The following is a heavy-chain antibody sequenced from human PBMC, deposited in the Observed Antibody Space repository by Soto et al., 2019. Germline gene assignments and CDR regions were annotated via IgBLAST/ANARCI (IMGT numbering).Heavy chain of an antibody. J-gene: IGHJ4*02. Sequence: EVQLLESGGGLAQPGGSLRLSCAASAFTFSSYAMSWVRQAPGKGLEWVSAVSGSGDSTYYADSVKGRSTISRDNSKNTRYLQMNSLGAEDTAVYYCAKGRASDCPGCTQDYWGQGTLVTVSS. D-gene: IGHD2-21*02. CDR1: AFTFSSYA. CDR2: VSGSGDST. CDR3: AKGRASDCPGCTQDY. V-gene: IGHV3-23*01.